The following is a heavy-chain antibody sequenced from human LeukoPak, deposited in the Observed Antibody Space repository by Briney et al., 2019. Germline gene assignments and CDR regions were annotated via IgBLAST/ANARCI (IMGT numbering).Heavy chain of an antibody. D-gene: IGHD2-15*01. CDR1: GFTFSSYA. Sequence: PGGSLRLSCAASGFTFSSYAMSWVRQAPGKGLEWVSVIYSGGSTYYADSVKGRFTISRDNSKNTLYLQMNSLRAEDTAVYYCARGSVVDPFDYWGQGTLVTVSS. J-gene: IGHJ4*02. CDR3: ARGSVVDPFDY. V-gene: IGHV3-66*01. CDR2: IYSGGST.